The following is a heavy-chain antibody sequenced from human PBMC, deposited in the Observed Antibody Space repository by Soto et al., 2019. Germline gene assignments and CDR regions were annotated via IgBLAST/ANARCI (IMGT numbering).Heavy chain of an antibody. D-gene: IGHD4-17*01. V-gene: IGHV1-69*02. CDR3: ARTLRWQTNSWFDP. CDR1: GGTFSSYT. J-gene: IGHJ5*02. CDR2: IIPILGIA. Sequence: QVQLVQSGAEVKKPGSSVKVSCKASGGTFSSYTISWVRQAPGQGLEWMGRIIPILGIANYAHKFQGRVTIAAPESTSTGYMELRSLRSEDTAVYYGARTLRWQTNSWFDPWGRGTLVTVSS.